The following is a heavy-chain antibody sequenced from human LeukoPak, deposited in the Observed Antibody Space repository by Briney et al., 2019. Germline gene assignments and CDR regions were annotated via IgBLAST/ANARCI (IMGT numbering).Heavy chain of an antibody. D-gene: IGHD3-3*01. CDR1: GFSLSTSGMC. Sequence: SGPTLVKPTQTLTLTCTFSGFSLSTSGMCVSWIRQPPGKALEWLARIDWDDDKYYSTSLKTRLTISKDTSKNQVVLTMTNMDPVDTATYYCARSRRDFWSGTSWFDPWGQGTLVTVSS. V-gene: IGHV2-70*11. J-gene: IGHJ5*02. CDR3: ARSRRDFWSGTSWFDP. CDR2: IDWDDDK.